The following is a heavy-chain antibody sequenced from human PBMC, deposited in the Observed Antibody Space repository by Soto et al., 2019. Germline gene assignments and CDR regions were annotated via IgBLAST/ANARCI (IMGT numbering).Heavy chain of an antibody. CDR3: AHRRTQEWYGMDV. J-gene: IGHJ6*02. D-gene: IGHD2-8*01. V-gene: IGHV2-5*02. Sequence: QITLKESGPTPVKPTQALTLTCTFTGFAVSTSGEGVGWIRQPPGKALEWLAFIYGDDDKRYSPSLKSRFTITKDTSKKQVVLTMTNMDLVDTATYYCAHRRTQEWYGMDVWGQGTTVTVSS. CDR1: GFAVSTSGEG. CDR2: IYGDDDK.